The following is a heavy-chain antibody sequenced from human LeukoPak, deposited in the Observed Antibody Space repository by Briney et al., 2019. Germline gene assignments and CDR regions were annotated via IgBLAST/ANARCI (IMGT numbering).Heavy chain of an antibody. CDR2: INHSGST. V-gene: IGHV4-39*07. CDR3: ARAKAFDI. CDR1: GGSISSSSYY. Sequence: SETLSLTCTVSGGSISSSSYYWSWIRQPPGKGLEWIGEINHSGSTNYNPSLKSRVTISVDTSKNQFSLKLSSVTAADTAVYYCARAKAFDIWGQGTMVAVSS. J-gene: IGHJ3*02.